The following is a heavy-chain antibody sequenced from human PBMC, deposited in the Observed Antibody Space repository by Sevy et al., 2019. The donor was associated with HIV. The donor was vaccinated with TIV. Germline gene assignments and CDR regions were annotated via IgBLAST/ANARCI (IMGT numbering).Heavy chain of an antibody. J-gene: IGHJ6*02. CDR3: ANSRGMFHGSSWIYYDYSLDV. Sequence: GGSLRLSCAASGFIFRKHGMHWVRQAPGKGLEWVALISNDGSDQNYVGSVKGRFTISRDNSKDTVYLQMNSLRAEDTAVYYCANSRGMFHGSSWIYYDYSLDVWGQGTTVTVSS. V-gene: IGHV3-30*18. CDR1: GFIFRKHG. D-gene: IGHD6-13*01. CDR2: ISNDGSDQ.